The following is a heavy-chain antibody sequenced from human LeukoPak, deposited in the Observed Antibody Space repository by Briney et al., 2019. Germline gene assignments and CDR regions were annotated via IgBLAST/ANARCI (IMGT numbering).Heavy chain of an antibody. CDR1: GFTFSSYG. CDR3: AKDQTPYY. Sequence: GGSLRLSCAASGFTFSSYGMHWVRQAPGKGLEWVAVISYDGSNKYYADSVKGRFTISRDNSKNTLYLQMNSLRPEGTTVYYCAKDQTPYYWGQGTLVTVSS. D-gene: IGHD4-23*01. J-gene: IGHJ4*02. CDR2: ISYDGSNK. V-gene: IGHV3-30*18.